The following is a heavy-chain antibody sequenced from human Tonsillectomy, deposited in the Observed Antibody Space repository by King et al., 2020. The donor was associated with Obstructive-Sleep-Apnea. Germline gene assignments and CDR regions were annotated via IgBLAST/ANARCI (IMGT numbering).Heavy chain of an antibody. CDR2: ISYDGSNK. V-gene: IGHV3-30-3*01. Sequence: VQLVESGGGVVQPGRSLRLSCAASGFTFNNSALHWVRQAPGKGLEWVGVISYDGSNKYYADSVKGRFIISRDNSKNTLYLQMNRLRAEDTAVYYCARGGYSYGYGQYYFDYWGQGTLVTVSS. J-gene: IGHJ4*02. CDR1: GFTFNNSA. CDR3: ARGGYSYGYGQYYFDY. D-gene: IGHD5-18*01.